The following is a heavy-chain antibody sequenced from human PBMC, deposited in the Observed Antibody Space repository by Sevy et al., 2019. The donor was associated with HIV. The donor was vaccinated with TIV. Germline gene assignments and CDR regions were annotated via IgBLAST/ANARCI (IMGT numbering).Heavy chain of an antibody. CDR2: ISYDERNQK. V-gene: IGHV3-30*04. D-gene: IGHD3-16*01. CDR1: GFTFGDYR. J-gene: IGHJ4*02. Sequence: GGSLRLSCVTSGFTFGDYRMHWLRQAPGKGLEWVADISYDERNQKYNADSVKGRFTISRDNSKNTLYLQMNSLRAEDTAIYYCARDRGEILSSAFDFWGQGTLVTVSS. CDR3: ARDRGEILSSAFDF.